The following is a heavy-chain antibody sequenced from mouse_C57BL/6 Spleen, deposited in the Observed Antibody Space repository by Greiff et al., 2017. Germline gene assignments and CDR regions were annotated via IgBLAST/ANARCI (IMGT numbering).Heavy chain of an antibody. CDR3: ARGTGHWYFDV. J-gene: IGHJ1*03. V-gene: IGHV1-52*01. CDR1: GYTFTSYW. Sequence: VKLQQPGAELVRPGSSVKLSCKASGYTFTSYWMHWVKQRPIQGLEWIGNIDPSDSETHYNQKFKDKATLTVDKSSSTAYMQLSSLTSEDSAVYYCARGTGHWYFDVWGTGTTVTVSS. D-gene: IGHD4-1*01. CDR2: IDPSDSET.